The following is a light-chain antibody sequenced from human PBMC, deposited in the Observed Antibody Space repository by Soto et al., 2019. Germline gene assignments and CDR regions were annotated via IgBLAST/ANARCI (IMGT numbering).Light chain of an antibody. CDR2: DAS. V-gene: IGKV3-11*01. CDR3: QQRRSWPRA. CDR1: QSVSSY. J-gene: IGKJ1*01. Sequence: IVLIQSPATLSVSPGERATLSCRASQSVSSYLAWYQQKPGQAPRLLIYDASNRATGIPARFSGSGSGTDFTLTISSLEPEDFAVYYCQQRRSWPRAFGQGTKVDIK.